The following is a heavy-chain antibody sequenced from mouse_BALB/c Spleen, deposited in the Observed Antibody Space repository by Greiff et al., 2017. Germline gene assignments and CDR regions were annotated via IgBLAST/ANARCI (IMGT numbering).Heavy chain of an antibody. D-gene: IGHD1-1*01. CDR3: ARGNYGSSSDY. Sequence: VQLQQSGPGLVKPSQSLSLTCSVTGYSITSGYYWNWIRQFPGNKLEWMGYISYDGSNNYNPSLKNRISITRDTSKNQFFLKLNSVTTEDTATYYCARGNYGSSSDYWGQGTTLTVSS. J-gene: IGHJ2*01. CDR2: ISYDGSN. V-gene: IGHV3-6*02. CDR1: GYSITSGYY.